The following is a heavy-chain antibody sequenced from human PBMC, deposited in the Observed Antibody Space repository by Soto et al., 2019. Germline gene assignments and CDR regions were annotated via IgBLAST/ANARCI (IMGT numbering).Heavy chain of an antibody. CDR2: ISSDGGDK. CDR3: VKGSEVARQELDH. Sequence: QVQLVESGGGVVQPGRSPRLSCAASGFTFSNFGMHWVRQAPGKGLEWVAAISSDGGDKYYSHSVKDRFTISRDNSKNTLFLQMNSQRVEDTAVYYCVKGSEVARQELDHWGQGILVTVSS. V-gene: IGHV3-30*18. CDR1: GFTFSNFG. J-gene: IGHJ4*02. D-gene: IGHD2-15*01.